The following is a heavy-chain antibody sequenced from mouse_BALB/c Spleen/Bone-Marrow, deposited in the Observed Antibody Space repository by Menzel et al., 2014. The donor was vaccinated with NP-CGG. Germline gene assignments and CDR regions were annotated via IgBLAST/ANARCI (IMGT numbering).Heavy chain of an antibody. CDR1: GFSLTGYG. CDR3: AREPHYYAMDY. J-gene: IGHJ4*01. CDR2: IWGDGST. Sequence: QVQLKDSGPGLVSPSQSLSITCTVSGFSLTGYGVNWVRQPPGKGLEWLGMIWGDGSTDYNSALKSRLSISKDNSKSQVFLKMNSLQTDDTARYYCAREPHYYAMDYWGQGTSVTVSS. V-gene: IGHV2-6-7*01.